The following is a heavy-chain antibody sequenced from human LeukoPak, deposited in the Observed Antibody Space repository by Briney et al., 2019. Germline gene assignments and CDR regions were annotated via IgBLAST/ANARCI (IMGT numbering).Heavy chain of an antibody. Sequence: SETLSLTCTVSGGSISSSGYYWSWIRQPPGKGLEWIGYIYYSGSTNYNPSLKSRVTISVDTSKNQFSLKLSSVTAADTAVYYCARLSGNWGPNLRYFDYWGQGTLVTVSS. CDR3: ARLSGNWGPNLRYFDY. V-gene: IGHV4-61*05. CDR1: GGSISSSGYY. CDR2: IYYSGST. D-gene: IGHD7-27*01. J-gene: IGHJ4*02.